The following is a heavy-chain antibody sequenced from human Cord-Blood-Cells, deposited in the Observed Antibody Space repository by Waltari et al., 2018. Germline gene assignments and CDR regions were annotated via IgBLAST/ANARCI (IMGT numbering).Heavy chain of an antibody. V-gene: IGHV1-24*01. CDR1: GYTLTALS. D-gene: IGHD1-26*01. J-gene: IGHJ4*02. Sequence: QVQLVQSGAEVKQPGASVKVSCKVSGYTLTALSMHRVRPAPGKGREWMGGFDPEDGETIYAQKFQGRVTMTEDTSTDTAYMELSSLRSEDTAVYYCATDPTQVGATTSDYWGQGTLVTVSS. CDR2: FDPEDGET. CDR3: ATDPTQVGATTSDY.